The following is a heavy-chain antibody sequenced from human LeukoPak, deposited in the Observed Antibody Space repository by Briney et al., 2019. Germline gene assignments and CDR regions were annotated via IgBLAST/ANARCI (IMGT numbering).Heavy chain of an antibody. Sequence: GGSLRLSCAGSGFTFSNYSINWVRQASGKGLEWVSSISPSSHYIYYADSVRGRFTISRDNARNSLYLQMNSPRDEDTAVYYCTRDRHTAMVYYYYYMDVWGTGTTVTVSS. V-gene: IGHV3-21*04. D-gene: IGHD5-18*01. CDR1: GFTFSNYS. CDR3: TRDRHTAMVYYYYYMDV. J-gene: IGHJ6*03. CDR2: ISPSSHYI.